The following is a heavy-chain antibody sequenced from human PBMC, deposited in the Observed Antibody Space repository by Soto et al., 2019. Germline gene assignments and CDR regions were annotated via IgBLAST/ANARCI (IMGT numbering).Heavy chain of an antibody. CDR2: INPNSGGT. Sequence: ASVKVSCKASGYTFTGYYMHWVRQAPGQGLEWMGWINPNSGGTNYAQKFQGWVTMTRDTSISTAYMELSRLRSDDTAVYYCARAQGFFVFYDDNPDVFYIWAQGSLVPV. J-gene: IGHJ3*02. CDR3: ARAQGFFVFYDDNPDVFYI. CDR1: GYTFTGYY. D-gene: IGHD5-12*01. V-gene: IGHV1-2*04.